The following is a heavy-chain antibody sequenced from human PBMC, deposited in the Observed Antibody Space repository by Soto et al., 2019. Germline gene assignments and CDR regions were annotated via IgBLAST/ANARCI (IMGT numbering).Heavy chain of an antibody. J-gene: IGHJ6*02. D-gene: IGHD6-6*01. CDR1: GGTTSRYY. CDR3: ASATGAATEYSSSSGYYYGMDV. Sequence: SETLSLTCTGSGGTTSRYYCCLIRLPLGKGLEWFGYIYYSGRTNYNPSLKSRVTISVDTSKIQFSLKLSSVTAADTAVYYCASATGAATEYSSSSGYYYGMDVWGQGTTVTVSS. CDR2: IYYSGRT. V-gene: IGHV4-59*01.